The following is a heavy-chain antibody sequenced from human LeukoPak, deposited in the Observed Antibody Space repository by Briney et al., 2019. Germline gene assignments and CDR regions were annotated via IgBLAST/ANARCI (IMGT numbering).Heavy chain of an antibody. CDR1: GFTFSRYW. V-gene: IGHV3-7*01. D-gene: IGHD3-10*01. Sequence: PGGFLRLSCAASGFTFSRYWMSWVRQAPGKGLEWVANIRQDGSEKYYIDSVKGRFTISRDNAQNLLYLQMNSLRAEDTAVYYCAKMYDSGSFAFSWGQGTLVTVSS. CDR3: AKMYDSGSFAFS. CDR2: IRQDGSEK. J-gene: IGHJ5*02.